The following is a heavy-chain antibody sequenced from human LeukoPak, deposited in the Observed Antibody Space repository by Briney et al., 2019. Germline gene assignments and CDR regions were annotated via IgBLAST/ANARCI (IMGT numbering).Heavy chain of an antibody. CDR2: FYTSGTP. V-gene: IGHV4-61*02. J-gene: IGHJ4*02. D-gene: IGHD2-21*01. CDR3: ARGGIPDY. Sequence: SETLSLTCTVSGGSISRGSYHWSWIRQPAGKGLEWIGRFYTSGTPNYNPSLKSRVTILVDTSRNQFSLKLNSVTAADTAVYYCARGGIPDYWGQGILVTVSS. CDR1: GGSISRGSYH.